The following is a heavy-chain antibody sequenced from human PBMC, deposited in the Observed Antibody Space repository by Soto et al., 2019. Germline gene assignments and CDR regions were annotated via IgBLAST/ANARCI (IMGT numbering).Heavy chain of an antibody. CDR3: ATPGAYGWPSYGMDV. CDR1: GYTFTYRY. J-gene: IGHJ6*02. D-gene: IGHD3-10*01. CDR2: ITGLNGDT. V-gene: IGHV1-45*02. Sequence: QMPLVQSGAEVKKTGSSVKVSCTASGYTFTYRYLHWVRQAPGQALEWMGWITGLNGDTNFAQKFQGGVTITRDRSMTTASMELSSLTSDDTGIYYCATPGAYGWPSYGMDVWGQGTSVTVSS.